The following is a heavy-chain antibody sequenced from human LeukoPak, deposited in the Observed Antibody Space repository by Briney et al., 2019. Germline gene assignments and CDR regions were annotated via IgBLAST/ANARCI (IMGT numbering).Heavy chain of an antibody. CDR1: GFTFSSYW. J-gene: IGHJ5*02. V-gene: IGHV3-7*04. CDR3: ARGGDVLRFLEWSGNNWFDP. CDR2: IKEDGSEK. Sequence: GGSLRLSGAASGFTFSSYWMSWVRQAPGKGLEWVANIKEDGSEKYYVDSVKGRFTISRDNAKNSLYLQMNSLRAEDTAVYYCARGGDVLRFLEWSGNNWFDPWGQGTLVTVSA. D-gene: IGHD3-3*01.